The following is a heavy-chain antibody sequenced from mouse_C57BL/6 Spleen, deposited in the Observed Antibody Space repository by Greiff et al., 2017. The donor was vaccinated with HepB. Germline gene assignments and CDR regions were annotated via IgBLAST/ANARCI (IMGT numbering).Heavy chain of an antibody. D-gene: IGHD2-4*01. Sequence: QVQLQQPGAELVKPGASVKRSCKASGYTFTSYWMHWVKQRPGRGLEWIGRIDPNSGGTKYNEKFKSKATLTVDKPSSTAYMQLSSLTSEDSAVYYWAREEVYDYEGYYFDYWGQGTTLTVSS. CDR2: IDPNSGGT. CDR3: AREEVYDYEGYYFDY. J-gene: IGHJ2*01. V-gene: IGHV1-72*01. CDR1: GYTFTSYW.